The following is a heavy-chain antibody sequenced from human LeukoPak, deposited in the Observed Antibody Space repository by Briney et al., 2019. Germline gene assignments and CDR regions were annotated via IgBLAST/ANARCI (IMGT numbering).Heavy chain of an antibody. CDR1: GFTFGSYG. J-gene: IGHJ4*02. CDR2: ISYDGSNK. CDR3: ASLDRPRD. D-gene: IGHD1-1*01. Sequence: GGSLRLSCAAPGFTFGSYGMHWVRQAPGKGLEWVAVISYDGSNKYYADSVKGRFTISRDNAKNSLYLQMNSLRAEDTAVYYCASLDRPRDWGQGTLVTVSS. V-gene: IGHV3-30*03.